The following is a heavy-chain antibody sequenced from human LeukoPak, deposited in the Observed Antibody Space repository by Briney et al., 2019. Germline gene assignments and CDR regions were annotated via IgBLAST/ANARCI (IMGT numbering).Heavy chain of an antibody. CDR2: ISYDGSNK. CDR1: GFTFSSYG. V-gene: IGHV3-30*03. CDR3: ARERMWYYGSGSYVWFDP. J-gene: IGHJ5*02. Sequence: GGSLRLSCAASGFTFSSYGMHWVRQAPGKGLEWVAVISYDGSNKYYADSVKGRFTISRDNSKNTLYLQMNSLRAEDKALYHCARERMWYYGSGSYVWFDPWGQGTLVTVSS. D-gene: IGHD3-10*01.